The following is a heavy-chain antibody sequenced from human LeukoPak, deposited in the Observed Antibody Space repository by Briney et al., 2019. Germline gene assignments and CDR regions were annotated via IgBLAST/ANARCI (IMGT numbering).Heavy chain of an antibody. CDR3: AKEAMVTFQFDY. J-gene: IGHJ4*02. CDR2: ISGSGRAI. Sequence: GGSLRLSCAASGFTFSSSVMNWVRQAPGKGLEWVSGISGSGRAIHYADSVKGRFTISRDNSKNMLYLQLNSLRAEDTAVYYCAKEAMVTFQFDYWGQGTLVTVSS. V-gene: IGHV3-23*01. D-gene: IGHD4-17*01. CDR1: GFTFSSSV.